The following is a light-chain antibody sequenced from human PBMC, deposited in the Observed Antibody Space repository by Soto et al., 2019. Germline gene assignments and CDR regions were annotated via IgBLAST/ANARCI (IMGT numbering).Light chain of an antibody. CDR3: QQDSESWGT. V-gene: IGKV3-20*01. J-gene: IGKJ3*01. Sequence: EVVFTHFGGALSLSPVEIAILSCRSSQSVSFNYLAWYQQKPGQAPRLLISAASSRATGIPDRFSGSGSGTDFTLTISRVEAEHFAVYYCQQDSESWGTFGPGTKVDIK. CDR1: QSVSFNY. CDR2: AAS.